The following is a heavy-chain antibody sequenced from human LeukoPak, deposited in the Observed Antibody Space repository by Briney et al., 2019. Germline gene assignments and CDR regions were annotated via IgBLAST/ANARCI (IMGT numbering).Heavy chain of an antibody. CDR1: GFTFSSYG. V-gene: IGHV3-30*18. D-gene: IGHD3-22*01. CDR2: ISYDGSNK. Sequence: GALSLSCAASGFTFSSYGMHWVRQAPGKGLEWVAVISYDGSNKYYADSVKGRFTISRDNSKNTLYLQMNSLRAEDTAVYYCAKAKDLSYYYDSSGYDYWGQGTLVTVSS. J-gene: IGHJ4*02. CDR3: AKAKDLSYYYDSSGYDY.